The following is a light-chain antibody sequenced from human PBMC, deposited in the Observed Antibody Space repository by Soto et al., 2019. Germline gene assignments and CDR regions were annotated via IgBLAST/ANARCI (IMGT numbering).Light chain of an antibody. CDR2: DAS. Sequence: DIQMTQSPSTLSASVGDRVTISCRASQSISRWLAWYQQKPGKAPNLLIYDASSLQSGVPSRFSGIGSGTEFTLTISIQQPDDFATDYCQQYNSHWTFGQGTKVDIK. V-gene: IGKV1-5*01. CDR3: QQYNSHWT. J-gene: IGKJ1*01. CDR1: QSISRW.